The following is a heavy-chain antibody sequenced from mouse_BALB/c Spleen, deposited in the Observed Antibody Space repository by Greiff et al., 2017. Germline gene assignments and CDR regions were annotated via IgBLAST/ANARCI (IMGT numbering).Heavy chain of an antibody. V-gene: IGHV5-6-4*01. D-gene: IGHD2-14*01. J-gene: IGHJ1*01. CDR1: GFTFSSYT. CDR3: TRVPYRHGGYFDV. CDR2: ISSGGSYT. Sequence: EVKLVESGGGLVKPGGSLKLSCAASGFTFSSYTMSWVRQTPEKRLEWAATISSGGSYTYYPDSVKGRFTISRDNAKNTLYLQMSSLKSEDTAMYYCTRVPYRHGGYFDVWGAGTTVTVSS.